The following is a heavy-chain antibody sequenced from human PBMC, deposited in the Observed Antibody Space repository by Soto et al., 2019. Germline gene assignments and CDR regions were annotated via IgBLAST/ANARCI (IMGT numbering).Heavy chain of an antibody. J-gene: IGHJ3*02. V-gene: IGHV3-30*04. CDR3: ARDMTGYCSGGICDDAFDI. CDR1: GFTFSSYA. D-gene: IGHD2-15*01. CDR2: ISYDGSNK. Sequence: GGSLRLSCAASGFTFSSYAMHWVRQAPGKGLEWVAVISYDGSNKYYADSVKGRFTISRDNSKNTLYLQMNSLRAEDTAVYYCARDMTGYCSGGICDDAFDIWGQGTMVTVSS.